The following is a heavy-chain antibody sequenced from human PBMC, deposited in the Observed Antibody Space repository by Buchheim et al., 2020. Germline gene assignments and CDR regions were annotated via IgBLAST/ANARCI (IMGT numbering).Heavy chain of an antibody. CDR3: ASLYYYDSSGSLPFDY. J-gene: IGHJ4*02. Sequence: QLQLQESGPGLVKPSETLSLTCTVSGGSISSSSYYWGWIRQPPGKGLEWIGSIYYSGSTYYNPSLKSRVTISVDTSQNQFSLKLSSVTAADTAVYYCASLYYYDSSGSLPFDYWGQGTL. CDR1: GGSISSSSYY. V-gene: IGHV4-39*01. D-gene: IGHD3-22*01. CDR2: IYYSGST.